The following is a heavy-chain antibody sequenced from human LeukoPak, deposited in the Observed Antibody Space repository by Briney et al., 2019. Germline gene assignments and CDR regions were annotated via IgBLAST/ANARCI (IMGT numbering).Heavy chain of an antibody. V-gene: IGHV4-34*01. J-gene: IGHJ4*02. Sequence: PSETLSLTCAVYGGPFSGYYWSWIRQPPGKGLEWIGEINHSGSTNYNPSLKSRVTISVDTSKDQFSLKLSSVTAADTAVYYCARVMGWFGGFDYWGQGTLVTVSS. CDR1: GGPFSGYY. CDR2: INHSGST. CDR3: ARVMGWFGGFDY. D-gene: IGHD3-10*01.